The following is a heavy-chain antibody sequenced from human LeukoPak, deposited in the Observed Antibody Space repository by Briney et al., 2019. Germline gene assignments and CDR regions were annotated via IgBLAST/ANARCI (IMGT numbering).Heavy chain of an antibody. Sequence: WVRQPPGKGLEWVSAISDSGGSTYYADSVKGRFTISRDNSKNTLYLQMNSLRAEDTAVYYCAKVRILSYGDAFDIWGQGTMVTVSS. D-gene: IGHD2-2*01. CDR2: ISDSGGST. CDR3: AKVRILSYGDAFDI. J-gene: IGHJ3*02. V-gene: IGHV3-23*01.